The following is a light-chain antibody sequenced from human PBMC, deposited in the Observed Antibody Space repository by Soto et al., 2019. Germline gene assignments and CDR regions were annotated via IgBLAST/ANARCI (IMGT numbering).Light chain of an antibody. J-gene: IGKJ5*01. V-gene: IGKV3-11*01. CDR3: QQRSNWPPIT. Sequence: EIVLTQSPATLSLSPGERATLSCRASQSVSSYLAWYQQKPGQDPRLLIYDGSNRATGIPARFSGSGSGTDFTLTISSLEPEDFAVYYCQQRSNWPPITFGQGTRLEIK. CDR2: DGS. CDR1: QSVSSY.